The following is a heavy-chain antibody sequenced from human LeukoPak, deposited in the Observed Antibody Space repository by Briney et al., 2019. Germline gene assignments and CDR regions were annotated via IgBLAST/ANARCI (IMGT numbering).Heavy chain of an antibody. Sequence: SVKVSCKASGYTFTSYGISWVRQAPGQGLEWMGRIIPIFGTANYAQRFQGRVTITADKSTSTAYMEVSSLRSEDTAVYYCARQESSSWYGAFDIWGQGTMVTVSS. D-gene: IGHD6-13*01. CDR3: ARQESSSWYGAFDI. V-gene: IGHV1-69*06. CDR1: GYTFTSYG. CDR2: IIPIFGTA. J-gene: IGHJ3*02.